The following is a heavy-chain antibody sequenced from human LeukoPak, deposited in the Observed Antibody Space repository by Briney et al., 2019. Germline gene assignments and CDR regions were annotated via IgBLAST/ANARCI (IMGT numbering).Heavy chain of an antibody. CDR3: ASSLGYCSGGSCPAPYDAFDI. Sequence: SVKVSCKASGGTFSSYAISWVRQAPGQGLEWMGGIIPIFGTANYAQKFQGRVTITADKSTSTAYMELSSLRSEDTAVYYRASSLGYCSGGSCPAPYDAFDIWGQGTMVTVSS. CDR2: IIPIFGTA. J-gene: IGHJ3*02. CDR1: GGTFSSYA. D-gene: IGHD2-15*01. V-gene: IGHV1-69*06.